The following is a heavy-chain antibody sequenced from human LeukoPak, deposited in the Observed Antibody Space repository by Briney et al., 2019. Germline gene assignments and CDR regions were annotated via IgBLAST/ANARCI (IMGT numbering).Heavy chain of an antibody. CDR3: VKGFVESIVSDH. CDR2: ISPDGKYI. J-gene: IGHJ5*02. V-gene: IGHV3-23*01. D-gene: IGHD2-15*01. Sequence: GGSLRLSCAASGFTFSSTVMTWVRQAPGKGLEWVSPISPDGKYIYYADSLRGRFTMSRDNSKNTLYLQMNSLRVEDTAIYYCVKGFVESIVSDHWGQGTLVTVSS. CDR1: GFTFSSTV.